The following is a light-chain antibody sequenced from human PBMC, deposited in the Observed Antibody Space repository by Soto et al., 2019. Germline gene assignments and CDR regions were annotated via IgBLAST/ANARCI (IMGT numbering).Light chain of an antibody. CDR1: QDISNY. V-gene: IGKV1-17*03. J-gene: IGKJ1*01. CDR2: KAS. CDR3: QQYNSYPWT. Sequence: IQVTQSPSAMSASVGDRVTITCRASQDISNYLAWFQQKPGKAPKLLIYKASTLESGVPSRFSGSGSGTEFILTISSLQPDDFATYYCQQYNSYPWTFGQGTKVDIK.